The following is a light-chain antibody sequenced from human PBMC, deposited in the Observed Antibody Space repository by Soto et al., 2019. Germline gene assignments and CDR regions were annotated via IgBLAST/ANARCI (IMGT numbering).Light chain of an antibody. V-gene: IGKV3-11*01. CDR2: DTT. J-gene: IGKJ4*01. CDR1: QSVSNY. CDR3: QQRGSWPPYT. Sequence: LTQSPGTLALSPCETSTLSCRGSQSVSNYLAWYQQKPGKAPRLLIYDTTTRASGIPARFSGSGSGTEFTLTISGLEPEDFAVYYCQQRGSWPPYTFGGGTKVDIK.